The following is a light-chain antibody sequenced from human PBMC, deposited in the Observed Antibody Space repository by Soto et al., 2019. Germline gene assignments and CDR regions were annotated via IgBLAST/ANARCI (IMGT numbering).Light chain of an antibody. CDR3: QQYYSTHEK. Sequence: DIVMTQSPDSLAVSLGERATINCKSSQSVLYSSNNKNYLAWYQQKPGQPPKLLIYWASTRESGVPDRFSGTGSGTDFTLTISSLQAEDVEVYYCQQYYSTHEKFGKGTKVDIX. J-gene: IGKJ1*01. CDR1: QSVLYSSNNKNY. V-gene: IGKV4-1*01. CDR2: WAS.